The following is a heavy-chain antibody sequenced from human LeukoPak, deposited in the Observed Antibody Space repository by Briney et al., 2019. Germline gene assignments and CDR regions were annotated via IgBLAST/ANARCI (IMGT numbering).Heavy chain of an antibody. J-gene: IGHJ3*02. V-gene: IGHV3-33*06. CDR1: GFTFCSYG. CDR3: AKGAQDIVLMVYALDDAFDI. CDR2: IWYDGCNK. D-gene: IGHD2-8*01. Sequence: GGSLRLSCAASGFTFCSYGMHWVRQAPGKGLEWVAVIWYDGCNKYYADSVKGRFTISRDNSKNTLYLQMNSLRAEDTAVYYCAKGAQDIVLMVYALDDAFDIWGQGTMVTVSS.